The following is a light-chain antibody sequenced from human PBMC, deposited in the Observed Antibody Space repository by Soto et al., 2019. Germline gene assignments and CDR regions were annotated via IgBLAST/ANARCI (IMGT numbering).Light chain of an antibody. V-gene: IGKV3-15*01. J-gene: IGKJ4*01. CDR1: QGVSRK. Sequence: DIVMTQSPATLSVAPGERVTFSCRASQGVSRKLAWYQHKPGQAPRLLISGASTGATGIPARFSGSGSGTEFTLTISSLQSEDCATYYCQQSYRTPLTFGGGTKVEL. CDR3: QQSYRTPLT. CDR2: GAS.